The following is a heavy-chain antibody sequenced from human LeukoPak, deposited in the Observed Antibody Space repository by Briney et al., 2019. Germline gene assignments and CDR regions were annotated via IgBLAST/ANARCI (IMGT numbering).Heavy chain of an antibody. Sequence: GGSLRLSCAASGFTFSKSWMSWLRQTPEKGLEWVANIKEDGSAKYYVDSVKGLFTMSRDNAKNSLHLQMDSLTAEDTAVYYCVRDKYDRSNYAYLDSWGHGTLVTVSS. CDR2: IKEDGSAK. CDR1: GFTFSKSW. CDR3: VRDKYDRSNYAYLDS. V-gene: IGHV3-7*01. J-gene: IGHJ5*01. D-gene: IGHD3-22*01.